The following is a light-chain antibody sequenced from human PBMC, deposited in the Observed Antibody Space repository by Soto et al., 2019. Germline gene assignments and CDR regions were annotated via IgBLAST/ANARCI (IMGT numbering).Light chain of an antibody. CDR2: GAS. J-gene: IGKJ5*01. Sequence: DIVLTQSPGTLSLSPGERATLSCRASQSVSSSYLAWYQQQPGQTPRLLIYGASSRATGIPDRFSGSGSGTDFTLTISSLEPEDFAVYDCQQYGSSSITFGQGTRLEIK. CDR1: QSVSSSY. V-gene: IGKV3-20*01. CDR3: QQYGSSSIT.